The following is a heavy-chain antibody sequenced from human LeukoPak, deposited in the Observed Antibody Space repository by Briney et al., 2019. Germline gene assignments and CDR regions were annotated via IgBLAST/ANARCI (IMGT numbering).Heavy chain of an antibody. CDR2: ISYSGST. CDR1: GGSISSSY. Sequence: PSETLSLTCTVSGGSISSSYWSWIRQPPGKGLEWIGYISYSGSTNYNPSLKSRVTISVDTSKNQFSLKLSSATAADTAVYYCASGIGVDYWGQGTLVTVSS. D-gene: IGHD3-3*01. V-gene: IGHV4-59*08. CDR3: ASGIGVDY. J-gene: IGHJ4*02.